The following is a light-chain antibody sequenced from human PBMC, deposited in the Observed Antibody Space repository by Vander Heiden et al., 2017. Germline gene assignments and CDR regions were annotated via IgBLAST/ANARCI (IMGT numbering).Light chain of an antibody. CDR1: QSVSSN. CDR3: QQYNNWPPAT. V-gene: IGKV3-15*01. Sequence: EIVMTPSPATLSVSPGERATLSCRASQSVSSNLAWYQQKPGQAPRLLIYGASTRATGIPARFRGSGSGTEFTLTISSLQSEDFAVYYCQQYNNWPPATFGGGTKVEIK. J-gene: IGKJ4*01. CDR2: GAS.